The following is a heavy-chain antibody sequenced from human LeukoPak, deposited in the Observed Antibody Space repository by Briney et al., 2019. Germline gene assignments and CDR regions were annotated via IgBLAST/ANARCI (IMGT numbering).Heavy chain of an antibody. V-gene: IGHV1-58*02. CDR1: GFTFTSST. CDR2: IVVGSDST. D-gene: IGHD1-26*01. CDR3: TADSGGKRYAFDM. Sequence: SVKVSCKASGFTFTSSTMHWVRQARGQRLEWIGWIVVGSDSTNYAQRFQGRVAITRDMSTSTAYMELSSLRSEDTAVYYCTADSGGKRYAFDMWGQGTVVTVSS. J-gene: IGHJ3*02.